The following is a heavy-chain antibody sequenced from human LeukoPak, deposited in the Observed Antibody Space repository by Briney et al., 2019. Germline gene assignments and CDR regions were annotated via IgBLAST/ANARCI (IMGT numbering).Heavy chain of an antibody. Sequence: GGSLRLSCAASGFTFSSYAMSWVRQAPGKGLEWVSAISGSGGSTYYADSVKGRFTISRNNSKNTLYLQMNSLRAEDTAVYYCAKTSYDILTDYYNVWGQGTLVTVSS. CDR2: ISGSGGST. D-gene: IGHD3-9*01. J-gene: IGHJ4*02. CDR3: AKTSYDILTDYYNV. CDR1: GFTFSSYA. V-gene: IGHV3-23*01.